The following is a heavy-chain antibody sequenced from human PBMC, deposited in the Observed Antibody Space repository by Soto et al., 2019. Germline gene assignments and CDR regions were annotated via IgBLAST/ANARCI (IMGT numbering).Heavy chain of an antibody. Sequence: QVQLQESGPGLVKPSETLSLICTVSGGSISSYYWNWIRQSPGKGLEWIASLDYSGTTNYNPSLKSRITTSVDPSKKQFSLRLTSVTVADTAVYYCARGDYGQYDAYNWFDPWGQGNLVIVAS. J-gene: IGHJ5*02. D-gene: IGHD3-10*01. CDR3: ARGDYGQYDAYNWFDP. CDR1: GGSISSYY. V-gene: IGHV4-59*12. CDR2: LDYSGTT.